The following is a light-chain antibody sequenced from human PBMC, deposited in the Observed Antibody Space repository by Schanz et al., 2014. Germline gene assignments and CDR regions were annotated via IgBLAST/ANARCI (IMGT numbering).Light chain of an antibody. V-gene: IGLV2-8*01. J-gene: IGLJ1*01. Sequence: QSALTQPASVSGSPGQSITISCTGTSSDVGGYNYVSWYQQHPGKAPKLMIYEVSKRPSGVPDRFSGSKSGNTASLTVSGLQAEDEADYYCATWDASLNGLFGTGTKLTVL. CDR1: SSDVGGYNY. CDR2: EVS. CDR3: ATWDASLNGL.